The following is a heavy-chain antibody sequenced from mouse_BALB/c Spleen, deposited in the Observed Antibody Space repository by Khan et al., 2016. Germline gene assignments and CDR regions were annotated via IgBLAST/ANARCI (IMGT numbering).Heavy chain of an antibody. Sequence: EVELVESGGDLVKPGGSLKLSCAASGFTFSSYGMSWVRQTPDKRLEWVATISSGGSYTYYPDSVKGRFTISRDNAKNTLYLQMSSLKSEDTAMYYCAGHYYGSSYFDYWGQGTTLTVSS. CDR2: ISSGGSYT. CDR3: AGHYYGSSYFDY. J-gene: IGHJ2*01. V-gene: IGHV5-6*01. CDR1: GFTFSSYG. D-gene: IGHD1-1*01.